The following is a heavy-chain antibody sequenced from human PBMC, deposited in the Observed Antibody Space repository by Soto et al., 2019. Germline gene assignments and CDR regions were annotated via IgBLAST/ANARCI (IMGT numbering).Heavy chain of an antibody. J-gene: IGHJ5*02. CDR3: VRRHVSATGIDWLDP. CDR1: GYTLTSYG. Sequence: ASVKGSCKASGYTLTSYGIDWVSKATGERLEWMGWINAAKGDTKYSPKFQGRVTITRDTSASTAYMELSSLRSEDTAVYYCVRRHVSATGIDWLDPWGQGTLVTVSS. D-gene: IGHD6-13*01. V-gene: IGHV1-3*01. CDR2: INAAKGDT.